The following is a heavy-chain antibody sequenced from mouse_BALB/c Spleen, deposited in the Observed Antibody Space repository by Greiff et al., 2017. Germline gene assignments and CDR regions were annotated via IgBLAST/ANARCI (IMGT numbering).Heavy chain of an antibody. J-gene: IGHJ1*01. CDR2: ITPYNDGT. CDR1: GYTFTSYV. Sequence: VQLQQSGPELVKPGVSVKMSCKASGYTFTSYVMHWVKQKPGQGLEWIGYITPYNDGTKYNEKFKGKATLTSDKSSSTAYMELSSLTSEDSAFFYCERSGRRYVWYLDVWGAGTTVTVSA. CDR3: ERSGRRYVWYLDV. V-gene: IGHV1-14*01.